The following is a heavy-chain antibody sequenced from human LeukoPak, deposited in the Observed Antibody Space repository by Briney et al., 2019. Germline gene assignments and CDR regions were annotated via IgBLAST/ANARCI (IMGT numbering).Heavy chain of an antibody. Sequence: PGGSLRLSCAASGFTFSSYAMSWVRQAPGKGLEWVSAISGSGGSTYHADSVKGRFTISRDNSKNTLYLQMNSLRAEDTAVYYCAKAPGYSSGWYHDRGQGTLVTVSS. D-gene: IGHD6-19*01. V-gene: IGHV3-23*01. CDR3: AKAPGYSSGWYHD. CDR2: ISGSGGST. J-gene: IGHJ4*02. CDR1: GFTFSSYA.